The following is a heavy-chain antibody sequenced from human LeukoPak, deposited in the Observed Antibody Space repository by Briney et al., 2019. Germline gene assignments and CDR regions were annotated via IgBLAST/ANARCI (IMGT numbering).Heavy chain of an antibody. CDR1: GGSISSSSYY. J-gene: IGHJ4*02. Sequence: PSETLSLTCTVSGGSISSSSYYWGWIRQPPGKGLEWIGSIFYSGNTYYNPSLKSRVTISVDTSKNQFSLKLSSVTAADTAVYYCAKSGYNRFDYWGQGTLVTVSS. CDR2: IFYSGNT. CDR3: AKSGYNRFDY. D-gene: IGHD5-24*01. V-gene: IGHV4-39*07.